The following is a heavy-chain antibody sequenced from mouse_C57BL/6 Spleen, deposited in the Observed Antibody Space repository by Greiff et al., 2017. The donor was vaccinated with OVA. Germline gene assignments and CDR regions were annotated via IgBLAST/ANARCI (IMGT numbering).Heavy chain of an antibody. D-gene: IGHD2-4*01. CDR2: ISSGSSTI. J-gene: IGHJ4*01. CDR1: GFTFSDYG. CDR3: ARSYDYTYAMDY. Sequence: EVKLVESGGGLVKPGGSLKLSCAASGFTFSDYGMHWVRQAPEKGLEWVAYISSGSSTIYYADTVKGRFTISRDNAKNTLFLQMTSLRSEDTAMYYCARSYDYTYAMDYWGQGTSVTVSS. V-gene: IGHV5-17*01.